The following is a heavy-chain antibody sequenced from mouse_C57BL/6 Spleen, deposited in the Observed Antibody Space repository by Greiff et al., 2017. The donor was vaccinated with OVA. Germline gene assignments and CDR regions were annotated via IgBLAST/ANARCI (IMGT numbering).Heavy chain of an antibody. V-gene: IGHV1-80*01. CDR1: GYSFSSYW. Sequence: QVQLQQSGAELVKPGASVKISCKASGYSFSSYWMNWVKQRPGKGLEWIGQIYPGDGDTNYNGKFKGKATLTADKSSRTAYMQLSSLTSEDSAVYFCARSAGGSSPRWYFDVWGTGTTVTVSS. D-gene: IGHD1-1*01. CDR2: IYPGDGDT. J-gene: IGHJ1*03. CDR3: ARSAGGSSPRWYFDV.